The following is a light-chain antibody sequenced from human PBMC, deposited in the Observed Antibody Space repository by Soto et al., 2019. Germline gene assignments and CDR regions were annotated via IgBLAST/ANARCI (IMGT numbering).Light chain of an antibody. CDR3: CSYAGSSTFLV. CDR1: SSDVGSYNL. CDR2: EGS. V-gene: IGLV2-23*03. J-gene: IGLJ3*02. Sequence: QSAMTQPASVSGSPGQSITISCTGTSSDVGSYNLVSWYQQHPGKAPKLMIYEGSQRPSGVSNRFSGSKSGNTASLTISGLQAEEEAGYYCCSYAGSSTFLVFGGGTELTVL.